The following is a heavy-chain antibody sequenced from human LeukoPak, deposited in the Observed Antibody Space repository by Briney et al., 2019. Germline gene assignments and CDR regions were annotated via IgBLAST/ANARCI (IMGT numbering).Heavy chain of an antibody. J-gene: IGHJ4*02. V-gene: IGHV3-9*01. Sequence: GGSLRLSCAASGFTFDDYAMHWVRQAPGKGLEWVSGISWNSGSIGYADSVKGRFTISRDNSKNEVYLQMNSLRVDDTGIYYCAREQAGTSGWYTLDYWGQGTVVTVSS. CDR1: GFTFDDYA. CDR3: AREQAGTSGWYTLDY. D-gene: IGHD6-13*01. CDR2: ISWNSGSI.